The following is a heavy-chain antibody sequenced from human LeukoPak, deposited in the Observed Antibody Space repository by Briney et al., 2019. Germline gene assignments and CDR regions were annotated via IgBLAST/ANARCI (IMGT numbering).Heavy chain of an antibody. CDR3: AKDRGSGSYYTADY. V-gene: IGHV3-23*01. CDR1: GFTFSSYG. D-gene: IGHD3-10*01. J-gene: IGHJ4*02. Sequence: PGGTLRLSCAASGFTFSSYGMSWVRQAPGKGLEWVSAISGSGGSTYYADSVKGRFTISRDNSKNTLYLQMNSLRAEDTAVYYCAKDRGSGSYYTADYWGQGTLVTVSS. CDR2: ISGSGGST.